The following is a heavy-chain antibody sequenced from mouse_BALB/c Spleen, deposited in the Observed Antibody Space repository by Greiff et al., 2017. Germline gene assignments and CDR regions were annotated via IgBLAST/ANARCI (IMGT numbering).Heavy chain of an antibody. Sequence: VQLQQSGAELARPGASVKLSCKASGYTFTSYWMQWVKQRPGQGLEWIGAIYPGDGDTRYTQKFKGKATLTADKSSSTAYMQLSSLASEDSAVYYCAPYGSSPYFDVWGAGTTVTVSS. CDR1: GYTFTSYW. CDR3: APYGSSPYFDV. V-gene: IGHV1-87*01. J-gene: IGHJ1*01. D-gene: IGHD1-1*01. CDR2: IYPGDGDT.